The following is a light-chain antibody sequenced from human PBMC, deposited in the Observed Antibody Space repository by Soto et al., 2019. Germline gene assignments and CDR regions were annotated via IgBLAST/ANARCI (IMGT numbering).Light chain of an antibody. J-gene: IGKJ2*01. CDR1: QGIRND. Sequence: AIQMTQSPSSLSASVGDRVTITCRASQGIRNDLGWYQQKPGKAPKLLIYASYNLQSGVPSRFSGSGSGTDFTLTISSLQTEDFATYYCLQDYNYPYTFGQGTKLEIK. CDR2: ASY. V-gene: IGKV1-6*01. CDR3: LQDYNYPYT.